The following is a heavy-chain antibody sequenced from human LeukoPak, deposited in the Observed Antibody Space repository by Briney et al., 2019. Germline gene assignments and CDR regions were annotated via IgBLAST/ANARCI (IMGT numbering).Heavy chain of an antibody. CDR3: ARESDPPRGYNYGPDY. V-gene: IGHV3-48*03. D-gene: IGHD5-18*01. J-gene: IGHJ4*02. Sequence: PGGSLRLSCAASGFTFSSYEMNWVRQAPGKGLEWVSYISSSGSTIYYADSVKGRFTISRDNAKNSLYLQMNSLRAEDTAVYYCARESDPPRGYNYGPDYWGQGTLVTVSS. CDR1: GFTFSSYE. CDR2: ISSSGSTI.